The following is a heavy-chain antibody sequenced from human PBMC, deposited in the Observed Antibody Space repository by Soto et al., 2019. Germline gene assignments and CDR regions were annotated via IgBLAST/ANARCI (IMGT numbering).Heavy chain of an antibody. D-gene: IGHD5-12*01. CDR1: GFTFSSYA. V-gene: IGHV3-23*01. CDR2: ISGNGAST. CDR3: AREGRYSGSDYFDY. J-gene: IGHJ4*02. Sequence: GGSLRLSCAVSGFTFSSYAMSWVRQAPGRGLEWVSGISGNGASTYYADSVKGRFTLSRDNSKNTLYLEVNSLRAEDTAVYYCAREGRYSGSDYFDYWGQGTLVTVSS.